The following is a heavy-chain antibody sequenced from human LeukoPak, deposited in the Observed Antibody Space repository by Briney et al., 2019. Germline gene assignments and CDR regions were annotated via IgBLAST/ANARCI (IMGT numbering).Heavy chain of an antibody. J-gene: IGHJ4*02. CDR1: GFTFSNYA. CDR2: ISGSTGST. D-gene: IGHD1-26*01. CDR3: AKGPVSAIVGATTLDY. Sequence: GGSLRLSCAASGFTFSNYAMNWVRQAPGKGLEWVSLISGSTGSTYYADSVKGRFSISRDNSKNTVYLQMNSPRVEDTAVYCAKGPVSAIVGATTLDYWGQGTLVTVSS. V-gene: IGHV3-23*01.